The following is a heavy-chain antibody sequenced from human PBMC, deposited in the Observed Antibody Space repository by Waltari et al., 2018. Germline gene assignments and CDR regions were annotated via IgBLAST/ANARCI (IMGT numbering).Heavy chain of an antibody. CDR2: IYYSGST. CDR1: GGSISSSSYY. J-gene: IGHJ5*02. D-gene: IGHD2-21*01. V-gene: IGHV4-39*01. CDR3: ASHKLLNWFDP. Sequence: QLQLQESGPGLVKPSETLSLTCTVSGGSISSSSYYCGWIRQPPGKGLEWIGSIYYSGSTYYNPSLKSRVTISVDTSKNQFSLKLSSVTAADTAVYYCASHKLLNWFDPWGQGTLVTVSS.